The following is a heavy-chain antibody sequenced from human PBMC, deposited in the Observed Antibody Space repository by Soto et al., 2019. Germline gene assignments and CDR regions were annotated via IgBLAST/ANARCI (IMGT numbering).Heavy chain of an antibody. CDR2: TYHSGTT. J-gene: IGHJ4*02. Sequence: QVQLQESGPGLVKPSETLSLTCTVSGDSISSSNWWSWVRQPPGKGLEWIGETYHSGTTKYNPSLKRRGPISLDFSNHPFPLELKSVTAADTAVYYCAREGSGSPVSVWGQGALVIVSS. CDR1: GDSISSSNW. D-gene: IGHD3-10*01. CDR3: AREGSGSPVSV. V-gene: IGHV4-4*02.